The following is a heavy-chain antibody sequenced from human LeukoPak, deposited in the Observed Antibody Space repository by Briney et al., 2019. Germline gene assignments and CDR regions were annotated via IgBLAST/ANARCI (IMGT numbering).Heavy chain of an antibody. Sequence: SVKVSCKASGGTFSSYAISWVRQAPGQGLEWMGGIIPIFDTTNYAQKFQGRVTITADESTSTAYMELSSLRSEDTAVYYCARGYSSGQFDYWGQGTLVTVSS. CDR2: IIPIFDTT. CDR3: ARGYSSGQFDY. D-gene: IGHD6-19*01. J-gene: IGHJ4*02. V-gene: IGHV1-69*13. CDR1: GGTFSSYA.